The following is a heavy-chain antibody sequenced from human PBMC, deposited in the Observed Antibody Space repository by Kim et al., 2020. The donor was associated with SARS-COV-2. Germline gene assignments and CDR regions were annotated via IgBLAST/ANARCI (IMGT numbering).Heavy chain of an antibody. V-gene: IGHV1-24*01. Sequence: ETIYAQKFQGRVTMTEDKSTDTAYMELSSLRSEDTAVYYCAITTSAPLDYWGQGTLVTVSS. CDR2: ET. D-gene: IGHD1-1*01. J-gene: IGHJ4*02. CDR3: AITTSAPLDY.